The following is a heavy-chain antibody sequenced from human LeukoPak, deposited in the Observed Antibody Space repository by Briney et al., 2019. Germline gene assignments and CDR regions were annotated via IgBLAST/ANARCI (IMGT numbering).Heavy chain of an antibody. CDR2: ISSSSSTI. Sequence: PGGSLRLSCAASGFTFSSYSMNWVRQAPGKGLEWVSYISSSSSTIYYADSVKGRFTISRDNAKNSLYLQMNSLRAEDTAVYYCARDTPQGTMARGDPDYWGQGTLVTVSS. CDR3: ARDTPQGTMARGDPDY. V-gene: IGHV3-48*01. J-gene: IGHJ4*02. D-gene: IGHD3-10*01. CDR1: GFTFSSYS.